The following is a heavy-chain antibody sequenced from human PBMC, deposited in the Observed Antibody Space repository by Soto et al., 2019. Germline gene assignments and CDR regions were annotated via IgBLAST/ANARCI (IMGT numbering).Heavy chain of an antibody. D-gene: IGHD4-17*01. CDR2: ISYDGSNK. Sequence: GGSLRLSCAASGFTFSSYAMHWVRQAPGKGLEWVAVISYDGSNKYYADSVKGRFTISRDNSRNTLYLQMNSLRAEDTAVYYCARGDYGDYYYYGMDVWGQGT. CDR3: ARGDYGDYYYYGMDV. CDR1: GFTFSSYA. J-gene: IGHJ6*02. V-gene: IGHV3-30-3*01.